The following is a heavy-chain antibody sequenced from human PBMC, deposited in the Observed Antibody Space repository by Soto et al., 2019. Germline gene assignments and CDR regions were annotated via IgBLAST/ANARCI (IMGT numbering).Heavy chain of an antibody. CDR2: INPNSGGT. CDR3: ARSPPGDSKTNWFDP. CDR1: GYTFTDYY. J-gene: IGHJ5*02. D-gene: IGHD4-4*01. Sequence: GASVKGSCKASGYTFTDYYIHWVRQAPGQGLEWMGWINPNSGGTNYAQKFQGRVTMTRDTSISTAYMELSRLRSDDTAVYYCARSPPGDSKTNWFDPWGQGTLVTVPQ. V-gene: IGHV1-2*02.